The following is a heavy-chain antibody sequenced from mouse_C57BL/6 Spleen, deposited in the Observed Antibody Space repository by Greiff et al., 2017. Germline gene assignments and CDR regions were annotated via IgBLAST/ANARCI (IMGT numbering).Heavy chain of an antibody. CDR3: ARMRYAMDY. CDR2: IDPSDSYT. J-gene: IGHJ4*01. Sequence: VQLQQPGAELVMPGASVKLSCKASGYTFTSYWMHWVKQRPGQGLEWIGEIDPSDSYTNYNQKFKGKSTLTVYKSSSTAYMQLSSLTSEDSAVYYCARMRYAMDYWGQGTSVTVSS. CDR1: GYTFTSYW. V-gene: IGHV1-69*01.